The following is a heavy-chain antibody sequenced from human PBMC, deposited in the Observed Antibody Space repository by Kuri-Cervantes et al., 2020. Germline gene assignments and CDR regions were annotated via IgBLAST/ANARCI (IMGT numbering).Heavy chain of an antibody. Sequence: ASVKVSCKASGYTFTGYYMHWVRQAPGQGLEWMGWINPNSGGTNYAQKFQGRVTMTRDTSISTAYMELSRLGSDDTAVYYCAREALSPLLWSSGSGWFDPWGQGTLVTVSS. CDR2: INPNSGGT. J-gene: IGHJ5*02. CDR1: GYTFTGYY. V-gene: IGHV1-2*02. CDR3: AREALSPLLWSSGSGWFDP. D-gene: IGHD3-10*01.